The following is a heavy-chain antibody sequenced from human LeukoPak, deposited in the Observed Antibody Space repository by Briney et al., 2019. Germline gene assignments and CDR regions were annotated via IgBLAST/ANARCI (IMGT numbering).Heavy chain of an antibody. Sequence: SETLSLTCTVSGGSISSGGYYWSWIRQHPGKGLEWIGYIYYSGSTYYNPSLKSRVTISVDTSKNQFSLKLSSVTAADTDVYYCARGPTVTTQTKWGQGTLVTVSS. D-gene: IGHD4-17*01. CDR1: GGSISSGGYY. J-gene: IGHJ4*02. CDR3: ARGPTVTTQTK. V-gene: IGHV4-31*03. CDR2: IYYSGST.